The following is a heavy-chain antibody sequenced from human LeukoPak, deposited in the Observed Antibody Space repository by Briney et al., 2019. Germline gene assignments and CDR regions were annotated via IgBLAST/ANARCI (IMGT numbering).Heavy chain of an antibody. Sequence: GGSLRLSCVVSGFTFSTSAMSWVRQAPGKGLEWVSGISESGGSTYYADSVKGRFTSSRDNSKNTLYLQMNNLRAEDTAAYYCAKGSFWGQGTLVTVSS. CDR2: ISESGGST. D-gene: IGHD3-10*01. CDR3: AKGSF. J-gene: IGHJ4*02. CDR1: GFTFSTSA. V-gene: IGHV3-23*01.